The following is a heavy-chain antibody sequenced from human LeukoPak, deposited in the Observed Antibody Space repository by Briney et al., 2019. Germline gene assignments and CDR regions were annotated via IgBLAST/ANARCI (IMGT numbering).Heavy chain of an antibody. CDR3: ATGIRYSSSLDY. CDR2: FDPEDGET. Sequence: ATVKVSCKVSGYTLTELSMHWVRQAPGKGREWMGGFDPEDGETIYAQKFQGRVTMTEDTSTDTAYMELSSLRSEDTAVYYCATGIRYSSSLDYWGQGTLVTVSS. V-gene: IGHV1-24*01. J-gene: IGHJ4*02. D-gene: IGHD6-13*01. CDR1: GYTLTELS.